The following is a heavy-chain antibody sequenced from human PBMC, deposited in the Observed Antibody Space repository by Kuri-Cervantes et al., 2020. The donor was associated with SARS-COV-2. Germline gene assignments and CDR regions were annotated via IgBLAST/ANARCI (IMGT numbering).Heavy chain of an antibody. CDR1: GYTFTGYY. J-gene: IGHJ5*02. CDR3: ARDERGYSSNWFDP. Sequence: ASVKVSCKASGYTFTGYYMHWVRQAPGQGLEWMGWINPNSGGTNYAQKFQGWVTMTRNTSISTAYMELSGLRSDDTAVYYCARDERGYSSNWFDPWGQGTLVTVSS. CDR2: INPNSGGT. V-gene: IGHV1-2*04. D-gene: IGHD6-13*01.